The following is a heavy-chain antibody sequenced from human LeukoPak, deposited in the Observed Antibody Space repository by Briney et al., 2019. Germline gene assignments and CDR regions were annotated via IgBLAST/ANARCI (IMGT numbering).Heavy chain of an antibody. V-gene: IGHV3-30*02. CDR2: IRYDGSNK. CDR3: AKEKTSTVVTPRDYFDY. Sequence: GGSLRLSCAGSGFSFSSYGMHWVRQAPGKGLEWVAFIRYDGSNKYYADSVKGRFTISRDNSKNTLYLQMNSLRAEDTAVYYCAKEKTSTVVTPRDYFDYWGQGTLVTVSS. CDR1: GFSFSSYG. D-gene: IGHD4-23*01. J-gene: IGHJ4*02.